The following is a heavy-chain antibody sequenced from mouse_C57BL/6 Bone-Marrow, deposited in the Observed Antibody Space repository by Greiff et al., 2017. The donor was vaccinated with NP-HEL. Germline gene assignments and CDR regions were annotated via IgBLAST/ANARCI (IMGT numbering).Heavy chain of an antibody. CDR1: GYTFTDYE. D-gene: IGHD2-10*02. CDR2: IDPETGGT. V-gene: IGHV1-15*01. J-gene: IGHJ3*01. Sequence: QVQLQQSGAELVRPGASVTLSCKASGYTFTDYEMHWVKQTPVHGLEWIGAIDPETGGTAYNQKFKGKAILTADKSSSTAYMELRSLTSEDSAVYYGTRSSMGGGFAYWGQGTLVTVSA. CDR3: TRSSMGGGFAY.